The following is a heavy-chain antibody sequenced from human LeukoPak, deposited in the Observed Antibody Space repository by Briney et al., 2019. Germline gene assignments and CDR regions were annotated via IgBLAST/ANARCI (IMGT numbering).Heavy chain of an antibody. J-gene: IGHJ6*02. CDR2: IRGSSDYI. D-gene: IGHD3-3*01. Sequence: GGSLRLSCAASGFTFSTYSMNWVRQAPGKGLEWVSSIRGSSDYIFYADSVKGRFTMTRDNAKNSLYLQMNSLRAEDTAVYYCARVLFGYYGVDVWGQGTTVTVSS. CDR3: ARVLFGYYGVDV. V-gene: IGHV3-21*01. CDR1: GFTFSTYS.